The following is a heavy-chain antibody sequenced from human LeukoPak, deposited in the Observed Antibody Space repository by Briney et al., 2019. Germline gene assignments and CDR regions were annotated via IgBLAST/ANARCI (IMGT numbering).Heavy chain of an antibody. D-gene: IGHD3-3*01. CDR1: GFTFSNYW. CDR3: ARSITIFGVGNFQH. J-gene: IGHJ1*01. V-gene: IGHV3-7*05. Sequence: GGPLRLSCAASGFTFSNYWMSWVRQAPGKGLEWVANIKQDGSEKNYVDSVKGRFTISRDNGKNSLYLQMNSLRADDTAVYYCARSITIFGVGNFQHWGQGTLVTVSS. CDR2: IKQDGSEK.